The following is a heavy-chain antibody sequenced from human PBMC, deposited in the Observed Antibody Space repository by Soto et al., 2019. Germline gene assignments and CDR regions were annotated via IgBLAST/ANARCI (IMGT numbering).Heavy chain of an antibody. CDR3: ARIIHDYANYYYYGMDV. CDR1: GGTFSSYA. J-gene: IGHJ6*02. D-gene: IGHD4-17*01. V-gene: IGHV1-69*13. Sequence: SVKVSCKASGGTFSSYAISWVRQAPGQGLEWMGGINPNFGKANYAQKFQGRVTITADESTSTAYMELSSLRSEDTAVYYCARIIHDYANYYYYGMDVWGQGTTVTVSS. CDR2: INPNFGKA.